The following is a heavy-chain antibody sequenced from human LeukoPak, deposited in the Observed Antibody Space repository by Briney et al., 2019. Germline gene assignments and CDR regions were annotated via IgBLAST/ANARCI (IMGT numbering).Heavy chain of an antibody. J-gene: IGHJ6*03. D-gene: IGHD5-24*01. Sequence: SETLSLTCTVSGGSISSSSYYWGWIRQPPGKGLEWIGYIYYSGSTNYNPSLKSRVTISVDTSKNQFSLKLSSVTAADTAVYYCARELPAMATTGFYYYYMDVWGKGTTVTVSS. CDR3: ARELPAMATTGFYYYYMDV. CDR1: GGSISSSSYY. V-gene: IGHV4-61*05. CDR2: IYYSGST.